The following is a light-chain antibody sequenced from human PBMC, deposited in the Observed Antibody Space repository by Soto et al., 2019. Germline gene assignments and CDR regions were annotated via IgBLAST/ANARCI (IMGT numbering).Light chain of an antibody. CDR3: QQYNNWPPIT. J-gene: IGKJ5*01. CDR1: QSVSSN. CDR2: GAS. V-gene: IGKV3-15*01. Sequence: EIVLTQSPANLSLSPGDRATLSFRASQSVSSNLAWYQQKPGQAPRLLIYGASTRATGIPARFSGSGSGTEFTLTISSLQSEDFAVYYCQQYNNWPPITFGQGTRLEIK.